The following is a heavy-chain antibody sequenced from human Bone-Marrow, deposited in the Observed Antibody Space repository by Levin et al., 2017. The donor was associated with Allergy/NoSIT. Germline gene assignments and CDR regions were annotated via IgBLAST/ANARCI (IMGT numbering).Heavy chain of an antibody. Sequence: AGGSLRLSCAASGFTFSSYIMSWVRQAPGKGLEWVSGISGSGESTYYAESVKGHLTISRDNSKNMLYLQMNNLGAEDTAVYYCAKRISGYCSGGSCYSGLHWYFDHWGRGTLVTVSS. CDR2: ISGSGEST. CDR3: AKRISGYCSGGSCYSGLHWYFDH. J-gene: IGHJ2*01. D-gene: IGHD2-15*01. CDR1: GFTFSSYI. V-gene: IGHV3-23*01.